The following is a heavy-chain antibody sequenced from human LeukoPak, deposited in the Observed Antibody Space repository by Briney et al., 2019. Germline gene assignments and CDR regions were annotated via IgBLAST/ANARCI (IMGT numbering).Heavy chain of an antibody. V-gene: IGHV3-23*01. CDR2: ISGSGGST. J-gene: IGHJ4*02. Sequence: GGSLRLSCAASGFTFSSYAMSWVRQAPGKGLEWVSAISGSGGSTYYADSVKGRFTTSRDNSKNTLYLQMNSLRAEDTAVYYCAKDSHYYDSSGYYEDYYFDYWGQGTLVTVSS. CDR1: GFTFSSYA. D-gene: IGHD3-22*01. CDR3: AKDSHYYDSSGYYEDYYFDY.